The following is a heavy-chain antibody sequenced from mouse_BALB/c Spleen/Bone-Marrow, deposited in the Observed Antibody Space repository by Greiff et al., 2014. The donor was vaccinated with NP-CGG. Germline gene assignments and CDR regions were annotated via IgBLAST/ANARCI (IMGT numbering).Heavy chain of an antibody. CDR3: ARGGYDPAWFAY. CDR1: GYSFTGYT. V-gene: IGHV1-18*01. D-gene: IGHD2-14*01. J-gene: IGHJ3*01. Sequence: VQLQQPGPELVKPGASMKISRKASGYSFTGYTMNWVKQSHGKNLERIGLINPYNGGTSYNQKFKGKATLTVDKSSSTAYMELLSLTSEDSAVYYCARGGYDPAWFAYWGQGTLVTVSA. CDR2: INPYNGGT.